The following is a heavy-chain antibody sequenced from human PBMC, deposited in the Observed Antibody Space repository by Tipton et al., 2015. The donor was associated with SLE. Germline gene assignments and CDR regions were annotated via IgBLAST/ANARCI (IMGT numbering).Heavy chain of an antibody. V-gene: IGHV4-30-2*01. J-gene: IGHJ5*02. CDR2: IHHSGTT. D-gene: IGHD6-13*01. CDR3: ARGSGRAEAGAWFDP. Sequence: TLSLTCGVYGGSITTGGHSWSWIRQPPGKGLEWLAYIHHSGTTYYNPSLNGRVTISVDRPKNQFSLTLTSGTVADTAVYYCARGSGRAEAGAWFDPWGQGTLVTVSS. CDR1: GGSITTGGHS.